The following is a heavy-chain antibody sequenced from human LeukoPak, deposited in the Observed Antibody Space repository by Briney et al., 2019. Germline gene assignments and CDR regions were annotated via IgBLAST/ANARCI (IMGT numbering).Heavy chain of an antibody. J-gene: IGHJ4*02. CDR3: ARGPYYYDRSGYFDY. CDR2: IYSGGST. Sequence: GGSLRLSCAASGFTVSSTYMTWARQAPGKGLEWVSVIYSGGSTYYADSVKGRFTISRDNSKNTLYLQMNSLRAEDTAVYYCARGPYYYDRSGYFDYWGQGTLVTVSS. V-gene: IGHV3-53*01. D-gene: IGHD3-22*01. CDR1: GFTVSSTY.